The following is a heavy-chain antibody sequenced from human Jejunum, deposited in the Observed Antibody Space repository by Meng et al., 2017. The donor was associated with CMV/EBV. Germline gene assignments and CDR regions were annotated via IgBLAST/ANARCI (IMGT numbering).Heavy chain of an antibody. V-gene: IGHV3-73*01. D-gene: IGHD3-22*01. CDR1: GFTFSGAA. Sequence: SGFTFSGAAMHWVRQASGKGLEWIGRIRSEANSYATAYAASVKGRFTISRDDSKNTAYLQMNSLKTEDTGVYYCTRLGDYDSSSYDYYWGQGTLVTVSS. CDR3: TRLGDYDSSSYDYY. J-gene: IGHJ4*02. CDR2: IRSEANSYAT.